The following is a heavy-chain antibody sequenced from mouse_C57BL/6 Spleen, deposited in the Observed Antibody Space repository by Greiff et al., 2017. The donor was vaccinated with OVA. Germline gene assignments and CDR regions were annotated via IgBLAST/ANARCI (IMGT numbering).Heavy chain of an antibody. Sequence: QVQLQQSGAELVKPGASVKISCKASGYAFSSYWMNWVKQRPGKGLEWIGQIYPGDGDTNYNGKFKGKATLTADKSSSTAYMQLSSLTSEDSAVYFCARCDYGPYYAMDYWGQGTSVTVSS. J-gene: IGHJ4*01. CDR3: ARCDYGPYYAMDY. V-gene: IGHV1-80*01. CDR1: GYAFSSYW. CDR2: IYPGDGDT. D-gene: IGHD2-4*01.